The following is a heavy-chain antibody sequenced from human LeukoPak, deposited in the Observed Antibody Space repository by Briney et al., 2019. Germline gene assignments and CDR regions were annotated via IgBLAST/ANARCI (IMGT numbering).Heavy chain of an antibody. CDR1: GFPLNNFP. J-gene: IGHJ4*02. V-gene: IGHV3-23*01. CDR3: ARDPSFSFADAW. CDR2: LSGDGQNT. D-gene: IGHD2-2*01. Sequence: GGSLRLSCAASGFPLNNFPMMWVRQSPGQGLEWVSTLSGDGQNTHYADTVKGRFIISKDTSRNTLYLQMTSLRVDDTAVYYCARDPSFSFADAWWGQGTVVTVSS.